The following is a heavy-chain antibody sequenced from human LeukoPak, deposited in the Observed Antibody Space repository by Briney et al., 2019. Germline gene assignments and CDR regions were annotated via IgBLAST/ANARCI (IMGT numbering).Heavy chain of an antibody. CDR2: IYYNGST. J-gene: IGHJ6*03. V-gene: IGHV4-39*01. D-gene: IGHD3-10*01. Sequence: KPSDTLSLTRTVSGGSLSTTSYYWRWIRQPPGKALQWIGSIYYNGSTYYNPSLKSRVIISVDTSKNQFSLKLSSVTAADTAVYYCARHKMVRGIGYYYYRDVWGKGTTVTISS. CDR1: GGSLSTTSYY. CDR3: ARHKMVRGIGYYYYRDV.